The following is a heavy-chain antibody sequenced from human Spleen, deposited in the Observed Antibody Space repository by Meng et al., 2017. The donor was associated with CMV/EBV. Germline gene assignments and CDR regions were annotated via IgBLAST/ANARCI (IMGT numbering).Heavy chain of an antibody. J-gene: IGHJ6*02. CDR3: AKDIEAVAYYGMDV. CDR2: ITGGGGVT. CDR1: GFFFGGYA. Sequence: GGSLRLSCAASGFFFGGYAMSWVRQTPGKGLEWVSTITGGGGVTYYAESLKGRFTISRDNAKNSLYLQMNSLRAEDTALYYCAKDIEAVAYYGMDVWGQGTTVTVSS. D-gene: IGHD6-19*01. V-gene: IGHV3-23*01.